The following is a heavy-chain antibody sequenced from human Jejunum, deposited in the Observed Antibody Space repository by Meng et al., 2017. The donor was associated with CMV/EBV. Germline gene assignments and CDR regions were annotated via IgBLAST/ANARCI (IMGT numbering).Heavy chain of an antibody. D-gene: IGHD2-15*01. J-gene: IGHJ4*02. CDR3: ARHECSKSSCYDF. CDR2: INQDGSDK. V-gene: IGHV3-7*01. Sequence: SGFIYSNYWMTWVRQAPEKGLEWVAIINQDGSDKYYVDSVKGRFTVSRDNAKNSLYLQMNSLRGEDTAVYYCARHECSKSSCYDFWGQGSLVTVSS. CDR1: GFIYSNYW.